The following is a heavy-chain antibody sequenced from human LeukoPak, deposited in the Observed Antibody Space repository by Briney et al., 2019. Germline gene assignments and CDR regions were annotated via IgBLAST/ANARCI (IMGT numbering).Heavy chain of an antibody. CDR2: IKLDGSEK. CDR3: AAYGIAVSALDY. CDR1: GFTFSNYW. V-gene: IGHV3-7*05. Sequence: PGGSLRLSCAASGFTFSNYWMSWVRQAPGKGLEWVANIKLDGSEKYYVDSVKDRFTISRDNAKNSLYLQMNSLRAEDTAVYYCAAYGIAVSALDYWGQGTLVTVSS. D-gene: IGHD6-19*01. J-gene: IGHJ4*02.